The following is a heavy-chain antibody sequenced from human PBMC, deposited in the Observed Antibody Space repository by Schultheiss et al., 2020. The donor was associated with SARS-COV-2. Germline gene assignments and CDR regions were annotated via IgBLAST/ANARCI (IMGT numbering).Heavy chain of an antibody. CDR3: ARVGLRFLEWDYYFDY. CDR1: GGSISSYY. J-gene: IGHJ4*02. Sequence: SETLSLTCTVSGGSISSYYWSWIRQPPGKGLEWIGEINHSGSTYYNPSLRSRVTISVDTSKNQFSLKVSSVTAADTAVYYCARVGLRFLEWDYYFDYWGQGTLVTVSS. V-gene: IGHV4-59*08. CDR2: INHSGST. D-gene: IGHD3-3*01.